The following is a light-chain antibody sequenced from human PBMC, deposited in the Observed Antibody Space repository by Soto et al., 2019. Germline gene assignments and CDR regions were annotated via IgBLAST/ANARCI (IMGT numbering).Light chain of an antibody. V-gene: IGLV2-14*01. Sequence: QSVLTQPASVSGSPGQSIAISCTGTSSDVGGYNSVSWYHQYPGKVPKLMIYDVTNRPSGVSDRFSGSKSGNTASLTISGLQAEDEGDYYCSSYTSTGSYVFATGTKLTVL. CDR1: SSDVGGYNS. J-gene: IGLJ1*01. CDR3: SSYTSTGSYV. CDR2: DVT.